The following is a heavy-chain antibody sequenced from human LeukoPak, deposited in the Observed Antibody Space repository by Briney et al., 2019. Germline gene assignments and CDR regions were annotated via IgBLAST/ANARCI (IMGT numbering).Heavy chain of an antibody. J-gene: IGHJ4*02. CDR3: ARNRPQTSGYDFYYFDY. D-gene: IGHD5-12*01. CDR1: GFTVSSNY. V-gene: IGHV3-66*01. CDR2: IYSGGST. Sequence: GGSLRLSCAASGFTVSSNYMSWVRQAPGKGLEWVSVIYSGGSTYYADSVKGRFTISRDNYKNTLYLQMNSLRAEDTAVYYCARNRPQTSGYDFYYFDYWGQGTLVTVSS.